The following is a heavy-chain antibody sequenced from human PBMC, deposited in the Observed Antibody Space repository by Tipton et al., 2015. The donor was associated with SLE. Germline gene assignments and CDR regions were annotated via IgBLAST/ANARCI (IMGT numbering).Heavy chain of an antibody. CDR2: LSYMGTT. CDR1: GGSISSSSFY. Sequence: TLSLTCTVSGGSISSSSFYWGWIRQPPGRGLQWIGSLSYMGTTSYTPSFTGRVTISVDRSKNQFSLNLTSVTAADTAVYYCARRRECGSCPEAYAYYYGMDVWGQGTTVTVSS. J-gene: IGHJ6*02. D-gene: IGHD2-2*01. CDR3: ARRRECGSCPEAYAYYYGMDV. V-gene: IGHV4-39*07.